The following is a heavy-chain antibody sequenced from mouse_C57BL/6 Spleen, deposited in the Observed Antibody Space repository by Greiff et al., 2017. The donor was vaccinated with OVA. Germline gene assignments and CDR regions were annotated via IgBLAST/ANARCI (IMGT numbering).Heavy chain of an antibody. CDR1: GYTFTSYW. CDR2: IYPGSGST. V-gene: IGHV1-55*01. CDR3: AQIYDGYYVFAY. D-gene: IGHD2-3*01. J-gene: IGHJ3*01. Sequence: QVQLQQPGAELVKPGASVKMSCKASGYTFTSYWITWVKQRPGQGLECIGDIYPGSGSTNYNEKFKSKATLTVDTSSSTAYMQLSSLTSEDSAVYYCAQIYDGYYVFAYWGQGTLVTVSA.